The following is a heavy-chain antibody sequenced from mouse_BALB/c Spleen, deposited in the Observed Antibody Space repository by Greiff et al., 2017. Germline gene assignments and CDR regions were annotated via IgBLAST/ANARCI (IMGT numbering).Heavy chain of an antibody. V-gene: IGHV1-87*01. CDR1: GYTFTSYW. Sequence: VQLQQSGAELARPGASVKLSCKASGYTFTSYWMQWVKQRPGQGLEWIGAIYPGDGDTRYTQKFKGKATLTADKSSSTAYMQLSSLASEDSAVYYCARSPYGGAMDYWGQGTSVTVSS. CDR3: ARSPYGGAMDY. CDR2: IYPGDGDT. J-gene: IGHJ4*01. D-gene: IGHD1-1*01.